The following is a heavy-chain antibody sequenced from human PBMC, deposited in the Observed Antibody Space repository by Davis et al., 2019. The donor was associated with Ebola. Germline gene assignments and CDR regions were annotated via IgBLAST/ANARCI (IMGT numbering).Heavy chain of an antibody. V-gene: IGHV4-39*07. CDR2: IHYTGTT. J-gene: IGHJ4*02. CDR1: DASIGAMIDY. CDR3: SRFGEGAY. Sequence: PSETLSLTCTVSDASIGAMIDYWAWTRQHPGRGLEWTGNIHYTGTTDCNPSLESRVTISADTSKHQFSRNLSSVTAADTAVYFCSRFGEGAYWGQGTQVTVSS. D-gene: IGHD2-21*01.